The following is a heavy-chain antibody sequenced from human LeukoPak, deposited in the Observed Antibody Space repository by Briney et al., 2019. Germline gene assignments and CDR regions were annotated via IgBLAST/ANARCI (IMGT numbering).Heavy chain of an antibody. CDR2: ISYNGRT. D-gene: IGHD3-22*01. CDR1: GGSISSSSSHY. J-gene: IGHJ1*01. CDR3: ARLKYYYDSSGHRAEYFQH. Sequence: PSETLSLTCSVSGGSISSSSSHYWGWVRQPPGKGLEWLGSISYNGRTYYNPSLKSRVTISVDTSKNQFSLKLSSVTAADTAVYYCARLKYYYDSSGHRAEYFQHWGQGTLVTVSS. V-gene: IGHV4-39*07.